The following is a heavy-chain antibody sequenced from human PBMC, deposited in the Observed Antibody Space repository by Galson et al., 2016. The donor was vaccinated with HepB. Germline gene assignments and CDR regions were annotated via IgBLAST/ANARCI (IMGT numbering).Heavy chain of an antibody. CDR3: VSTYYDFWSAYLFDY. J-gene: IGHJ4*02. D-gene: IGHD3-3*01. V-gene: IGHV3-7*03. Sequence: SLRLSCAASGFSSSSNWMTWVRQAPGKGLEWVANIKQDGSEKYYVDSVKGRFTISRDTAKNSLYLQMNSLRAEDTAVYYCVSTYYDFWSAYLFDYWGQGTLVTVSS. CDR2: IKQDGSEK. CDR1: GFSSSSNW.